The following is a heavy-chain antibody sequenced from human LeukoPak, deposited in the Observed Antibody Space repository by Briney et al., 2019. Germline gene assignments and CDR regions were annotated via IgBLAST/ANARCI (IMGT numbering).Heavy chain of an antibody. D-gene: IGHD6-13*01. V-gene: IGHV4-31*03. CDR1: GGSISSGGYY. CDR2: IYYSGST. J-gene: IGHJ5*02. CDR3: ARTIAAAGTGLGWFDP. Sequence: PSETLPLTCTVSGGSISSGGYYWSWIRQHPGKGLEWIGYIYYSGSTYYNPSLKSRVTISVDTSKNQFSLKLSSVTAADTAVYYCARTIAAAGTGLGWFDPWGQGTLVTVSS.